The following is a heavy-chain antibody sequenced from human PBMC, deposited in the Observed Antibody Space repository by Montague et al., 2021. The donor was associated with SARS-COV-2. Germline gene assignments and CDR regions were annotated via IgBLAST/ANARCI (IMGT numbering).Heavy chain of an antibody. D-gene: IGHD3-16*01. CDR2: IYYSGST. CDR1: GGPISSYY. J-gene: IGHJ4*02. CDR3: ARHKYDYVWGTSSGFFDY. Sequence: SETLSLTCTVSGGPISSYYWSWIRQPPGKGLEWIGYIYYSGSTNYNPSLKSRVTISVDTSKNQFSLKLSSVAAADTAVYYCARHKYDYVWGTSSGFFDYWGQGTLVTVSS. V-gene: IGHV4-59*08.